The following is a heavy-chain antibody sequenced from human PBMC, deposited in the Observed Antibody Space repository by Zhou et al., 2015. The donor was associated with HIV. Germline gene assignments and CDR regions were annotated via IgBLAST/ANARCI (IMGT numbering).Heavy chain of an antibody. CDR2: VYGGGDGP. J-gene: IGHJ6*03. V-gene: IGHV3-23*01. CDR3: AKMRGMVHYNYHMDV. D-gene: IGHD5-24*01. CDR1: GFPFGSFA. Sequence: DAQLLESGGGLAQPGGSLKVSCAASGFPFGSFAMSWVRQAPGKGLEWVSSVYGGGDGPYYADSVKGRFTISRDNSNNMLYLQMTSLRAEDTAVYYCAKMRGMVHYNYHMDVWGKGTTVIVSS.